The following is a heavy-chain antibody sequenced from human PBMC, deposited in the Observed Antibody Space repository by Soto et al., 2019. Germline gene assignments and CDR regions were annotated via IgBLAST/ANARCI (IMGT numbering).Heavy chain of an antibody. Sequence: QVQLQESGPGLVKPSETLSLTCTVSGGSVSSGSYYWSWIRQPPGKGLEWIGYIYYSGRTNYNPSLKSRVTISVDTSKNQFSLKLSSVTAADTAVYYCARAGGWIQLWNFDYWGQGTLVTVSS. CDR1: GGSVSSGSYY. J-gene: IGHJ4*02. CDR3: ARAGGWIQLWNFDY. CDR2: IYYSGRT. V-gene: IGHV4-61*01. D-gene: IGHD5-18*01.